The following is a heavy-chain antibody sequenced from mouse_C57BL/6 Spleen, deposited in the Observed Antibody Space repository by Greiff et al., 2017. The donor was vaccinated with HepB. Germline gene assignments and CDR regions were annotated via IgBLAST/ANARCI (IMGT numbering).Heavy chain of an antibody. D-gene: IGHD1-1*01. CDR2: IYPGDGDT. V-gene: IGHV1-82*01. CDR3: ASTEYFDY. CDR1: GYAFSSSW. Sequence: QVHVKQSGPELVKPGASVKISCKASGYAFSSSWMNWVKQRPGKGLEWIGRIYPGDGDTNYNGKFKGKATLTADKSSSTAYMQLSSLTSEDSAVYFCASTEYFDYWGQGTTLTVSS. J-gene: IGHJ2*01.